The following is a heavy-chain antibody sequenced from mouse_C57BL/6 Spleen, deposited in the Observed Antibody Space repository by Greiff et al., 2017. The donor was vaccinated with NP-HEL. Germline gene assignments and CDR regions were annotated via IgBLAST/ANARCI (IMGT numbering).Heavy chain of an antibody. D-gene: IGHD1-2*01. J-gene: IGHJ3*01. V-gene: IGHV5-17*01. CDR3: ARDYYGFAY. Sequence: EVMLVESGGGLVKPGGSLKLSCAASGFTFSDYGMHWVRQAPEKGLEWVAYISSGSRTIYYADTVKGRFTISRDNAKNTLFLQMTSLRSEDTAMYYCARDYYGFAYWGQGTLVTVSA. CDR2: ISSGSRTI. CDR1: GFTFSDYG.